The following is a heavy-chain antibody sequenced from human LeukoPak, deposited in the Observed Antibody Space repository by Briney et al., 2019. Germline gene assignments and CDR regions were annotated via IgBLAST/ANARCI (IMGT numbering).Heavy chain of an antibody. Sequence: SETLSLTCAVSGASVSSSNWWMWVRQPPKKGLEWIGEIHHSGSTNYNPSLKSRVTMSVDTSKNRISLRLTSVTAADTAVYYCARGLYGSDSFWGQGNLVTVSS. CDR1: GASVSSSNW. V-gene: IGHV4-4*02. D-gene: IGHD6-19*01. CDR3: ARGLYGSDSF. J-gene: IGHJ4*02. CDR2: IHHSGST.